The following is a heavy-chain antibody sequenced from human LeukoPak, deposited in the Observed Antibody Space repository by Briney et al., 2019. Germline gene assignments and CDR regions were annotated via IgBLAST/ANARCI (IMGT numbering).Heavy chain of an antibody. CDR2: IWYDGSNK. V-gene: IGHV3-33*01. J-gene: IGHJ4*02. CDR1: GFTFSSYG. D-gene: IGHD2-15*01. Sequence: PGGSLRLSCAASGFTFSSYGMHWVRQAPGKGLEWVAVIWYDGSNKYYADSVKGRFTISRDNSKNTLYLQMNSLRAEDTAVYYCARDQVGYCSGGSCYSFFDYWGQGTLVTVSS. CDR3: ARDQVGYCSGGSCYSFFDY.